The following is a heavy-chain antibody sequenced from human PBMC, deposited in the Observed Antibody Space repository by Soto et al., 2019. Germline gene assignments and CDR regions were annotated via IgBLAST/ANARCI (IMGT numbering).Heavy chain of an antibody. D-gene: IGHD2-15*01. CDR1: GFTFSSYA. CDR3: ARVSPVVAATYDAFDI. CDR2: ISYDGSNK. J-gene: IGHJ3*02. Sequence: GGSLRLSCAASGFTFSSYAMHWVRQAPGKGLEWVAVISYDGSNKYYADSVKGRFTISRDNAKNSLYLQMNSLRAEDTAVYYCARVSPVVAATYDAFDIWGQGTMVTVSS. V-gene: IGHV3-30-3*01.